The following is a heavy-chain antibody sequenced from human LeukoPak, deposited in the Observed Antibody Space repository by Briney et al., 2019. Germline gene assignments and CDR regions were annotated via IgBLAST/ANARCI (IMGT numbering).Heavy chain of an antibody. V-gene: IGHV5-51*01. J-gene: IGHJ3*02. CDR3: ARRGTIQWSEGQYDAFDI. Sequence: GESLKISCQVSGYSLSNYWIGWVRQMPGGGLEWMGIIFPGDSDTRYSPSFQGQVTISADNSISTTYLHWSSLKASDTAMYYCARRGTIQWSEGQYDAFDIWGQGTMVTVSS. D-gene: IGHD2-15*01. CDR2: IFPGDSDT. CDR1: GYSLSNYW.